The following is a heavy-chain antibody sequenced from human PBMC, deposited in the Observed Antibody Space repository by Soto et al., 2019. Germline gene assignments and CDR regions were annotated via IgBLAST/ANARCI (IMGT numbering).Heavy chain of an antibody. CDR1: GFTFSSYW. CDR2: INSDGSRT. D-gene: IGHD3-22*01. J-gene: IGHJ4*02. V-gene: IGHV3-74*01. Sequence: PGGSVRLSCAASGFTFSSYWMHWVRQAPGKGLVWVSRINSDGSRTTYADSVKGRFTISRDNAKNMLHLQMNSLRAEDTAVYYCARALTYYYDIDYWGQGTLVTVS. CDR3: ARALTYYYDIDY.